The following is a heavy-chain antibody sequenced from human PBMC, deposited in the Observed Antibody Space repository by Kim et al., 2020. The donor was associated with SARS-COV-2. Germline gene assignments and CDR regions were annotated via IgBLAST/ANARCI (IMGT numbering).Heavy chain of an antibody. J-gene: IGHJ4*02. CDR2: ISSNGGST. CDR3: VKEVAAAAEYFDY. CDR1: RFTFSSYA. V-gene: IGHV3-64D*06. D-gene: IGHD6-13*01. Sequence: GGSLRLSCSASRFTFSSYAMHWVRQAPGKGLEYVSAISSNGGSTYYADSVKGRFTISRDNSKNTLYLQMSSLRAEDTAVYYCVKEVAAAAEYFDYWGQGTLVTVSS.